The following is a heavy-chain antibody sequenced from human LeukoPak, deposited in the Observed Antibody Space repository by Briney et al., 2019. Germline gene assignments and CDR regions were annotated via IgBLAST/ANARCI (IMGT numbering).Heavy chain of an antibody. V-gene: IGHV3-21*01. CDR2: ISSSSSYI. CDR3: ARSPSIFGVAIYRPFDY. J-gene: IGHJ4*02. CDR1: GFTFSSYS. D-gene: IGHD3-3*01. Sequence: GGSLRLSCAASGFTFSSYSMNWVRQAPGKGLEWVSSISSSSSYIYYADSVKGRFTISRDNAKNSLYLQMNSLRAEDTAVYYCARSPSIFGVAIYRPFDYWGQGTLVTVSS.